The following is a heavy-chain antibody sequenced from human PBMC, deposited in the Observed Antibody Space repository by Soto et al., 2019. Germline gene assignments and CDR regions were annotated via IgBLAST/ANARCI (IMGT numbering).Heavy chain of an antibody. V-gene: IGHV1-8*01. D-gene: IGHD3-22*01. CDR2: MNPNSGNT. CDR3: ARVLIPYYYDSSGSHNWFDP. Sequence: GASVKVSCKASGYTFTSYDINWVRQATGQGLEWMGWMNPNSGNTGYAQKFQGRVTMTRNTSISTAYMELSSLRSEDTAVYYCARVLIPYYYDSSGSHNWFDPWGQGTLVTVSS. CDR1: GYTFTSYD. J-gene: IGHJ5*02.